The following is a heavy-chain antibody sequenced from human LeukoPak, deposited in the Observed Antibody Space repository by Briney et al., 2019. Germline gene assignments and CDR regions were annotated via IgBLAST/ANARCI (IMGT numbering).Heavy chain of an antibody. J-gene: IGHJ5*01. V-gene: IGHV1-18*01. CDR3: ARDFWNFDDSRGYYRDFDS. CDR1: GYTFTSYD. Sequence: GASVKVSCKASGYTFTSYDISWVRQAPGQGLEWMGWIGSYAGDTYYAQKFQGRVTVTTDTSSSTAYMELRSLRSDDTAVYYCARDFWNFDDSRGYYRDFDSWGQGTLVTVSS. CDR2: IGSYAGDT. D-gene: IGHD3-22*01.